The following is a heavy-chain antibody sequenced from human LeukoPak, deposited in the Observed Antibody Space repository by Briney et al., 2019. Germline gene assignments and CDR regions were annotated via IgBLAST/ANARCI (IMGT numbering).Heavy chain of an antibody. CDR3: ATDSDDFWSGYTPFDY. D-gene: IGHD3-3*01. J-gene: IGHJ4*02. CDR1: GYTLTELS. Sequence: ASVKVSCKVSGYTLTELSMHWVRQAPGKGLEWKGGFDPEDGETIYAQKFQGRVTMTEDTSTDTAYMELSSLRSEDTAVYYCATDSDDFWSGYTPFDYWGQGTLVTVSS. CDR2: FDPEDGET. V-gene: IGHV1-24*01.